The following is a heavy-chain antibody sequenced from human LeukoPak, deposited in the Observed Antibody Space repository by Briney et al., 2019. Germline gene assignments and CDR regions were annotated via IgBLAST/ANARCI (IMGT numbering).Heavy chain of an antibody. D-gene: IGHD5-12*01. CDR2: IIGSSGNT. CDR3: AKGAYDYIEIAYFDY. Sequence: GGSLRLSCVASGFSFNNYAMNWVRQAPGKELEWVSLIIGSSGNTFYADSVKGRFTISRDKSKNTLYLQMNSLRAEDTAVYYCAKGAYDYIEIAYFDYWGQGSLVTVSS. V-gene: IGHV3-23*01. J-gene: IGHJ4*02. CDR1: GFSFNNYA.